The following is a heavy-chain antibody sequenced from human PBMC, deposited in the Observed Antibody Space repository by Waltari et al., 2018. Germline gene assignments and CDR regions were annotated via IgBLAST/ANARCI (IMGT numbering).Heavy chain of an antibody. V-gene: IGHV4-4*02. CDR2: IHGSGKT. D-gene: IGHD1-26*01. J-gene: IGHJ4*02. CDR3: ARDRGRGLYLDS. Sequence: QLQQSGPVLVKPSASLSPPCVVSGASLRNNSWWSWVRQPPGKGLELIGQIHGSGKTNYNPSLESRVTVSMDTSNNQFSLRVTSPTAADTAVYFCARDRGRGLYLDSWGQGTLVTVS. CDR1: GASLRNNSW.